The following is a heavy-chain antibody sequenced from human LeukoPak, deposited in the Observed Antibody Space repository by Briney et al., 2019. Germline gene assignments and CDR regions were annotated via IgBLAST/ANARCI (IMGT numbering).Heavy chain of an antibody. CDR1: GGTFSSYA. Sequence: RASVKVSCKASGGTFSSYAISWVRQAPGQGLEWMGGIIPIFGTANYAQKFQGRVTITADESTSTAYMELSSLRSEDTAVYYCARDPPLTAAGRFFDYWGQGTLVTVSS. J-gene: IGHJ4*02. CDR3: ARDPPLTAAGRFFDY. D-gene: IGHD6-13*01. CDR2: IIPIFGTA. V-gene: IGHV1-69*13.